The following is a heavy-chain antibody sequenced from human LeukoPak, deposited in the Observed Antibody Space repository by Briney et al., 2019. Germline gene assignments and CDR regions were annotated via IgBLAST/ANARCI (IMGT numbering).Heavy chain of an antibody. Sequence: GGTLRLSCAASGFTFRKYGMSGVRQVPGKGLEWGAVISDRGGRTDYADSAKGPFTISRDNSKNTLYLQMNSLSADDTALYYCAKDLGHDDVWGEGNLYASWGQGPLVTVSS. CDR1: GFTFRKYG. CDR3: AKDLGHDDVWGEGNLYAS. D-gene: IGHD3-16*01. CDR2: ISDRGGRT. J-gene: IGHJ5*02. V-gene: IGHV3-23*01.